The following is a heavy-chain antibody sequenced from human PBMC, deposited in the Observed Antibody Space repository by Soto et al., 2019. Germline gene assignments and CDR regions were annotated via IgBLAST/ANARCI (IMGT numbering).Heavy chain of an antibody. Sequence: PSETLSLTCTVSGGSISSYYWSWVRQAPGKGLEWVSGINWNGGSTGYADSVKGRFTISRDNAKNSLYLQMNSLRAEDTALYYCARLYSSGWYGPGRYWGQGTLVTVSS. J-gene: IGHJ4*02. D-gene: IGHD6-19*01. V-gene: IGHV3-20*04. CDR2: INWNGGST. CDR3: ARLYSSGWYGPGRY. CDR1: GGSISSYY.